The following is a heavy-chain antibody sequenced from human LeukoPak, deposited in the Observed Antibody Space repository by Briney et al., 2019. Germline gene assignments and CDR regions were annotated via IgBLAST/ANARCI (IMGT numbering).Heavy chain of an antibody. J-gene: IGHJ5*02. Sequence: ASETLSLTCSVSAGSIRGDYWTWIRQPAGKGLEWIGRIFGSGNTNYNPSLKSRLTMSVDTSRNQFSLKLSSVTAADTAVYYCATLYSSSSDWFDPWGQGTLVTVSS. CDR3: ATLYSSSSDWFDP. D-gene: IGHD6-6*01. CDR2: IFGSGNT. V-gene: IGHV4-4*07. CDR1: AGSIRGDY.